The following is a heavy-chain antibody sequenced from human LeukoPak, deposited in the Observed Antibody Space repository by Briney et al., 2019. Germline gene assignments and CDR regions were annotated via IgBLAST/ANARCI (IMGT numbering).Heavy chain of an antibody. V-gene: IGHV3-30-3*01. Sequence: GSLRLSCAASGFTFSSYAMHWVRQAPGQGLEWVAVISYDGSNKYYADSVKGRFTISRDNSKNTLYLQMNSLRAEDTAVYYCARETAAAGTYFDYWGQGTLVTVSS. CDR2: ISYDGSNK. CDR1: GFTFSSYA. J-gene: IGHJ4*02. D-gene: IGHD6-13*01. CDR3: ARETAAAGTYFDY.